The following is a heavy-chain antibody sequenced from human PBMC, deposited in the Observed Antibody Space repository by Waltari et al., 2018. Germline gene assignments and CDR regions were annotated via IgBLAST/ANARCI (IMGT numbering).Heavy chain of an antibody. V-gene: IGHV4-61*02. CDR2: IYTSGST. J-gene: IGHJ3*02. CDR1: GGSISSGSYY. CDR3: AREAVAGESKDAFDI. Sequence: QVQLQESGPGLVKPSQTLSLTCTVSGGSISSGSYYWSWIRQPAGKGLEWIGRIYTSGSTNYNPSLKSRVTISVDTSKNQVSLKLSSVTAADTAVYYCAREAVAGESKDAFDIWGQGTMVTVSS. D-gene: IGHD6-19*01.